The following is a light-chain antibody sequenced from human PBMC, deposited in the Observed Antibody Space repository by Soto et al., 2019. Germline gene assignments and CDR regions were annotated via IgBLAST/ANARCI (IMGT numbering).Light chain of an antibody. J-gene: IGKJ4*01. V-gene: IGKV3-15*01. CDR3: QQSNNWPPGRLT. CDR1: QSVGIN. Sequence: EIVMTQSPATLSVSPGERATLSCRASQSVGINLVWYQQKPGQAPRFLIYGASTRATGIPARFSGSGSGTEFTLTISSLQSEDFAVYYRQQSNNWPPGRLTFGGGTKVEIK. CDR2: GAS.